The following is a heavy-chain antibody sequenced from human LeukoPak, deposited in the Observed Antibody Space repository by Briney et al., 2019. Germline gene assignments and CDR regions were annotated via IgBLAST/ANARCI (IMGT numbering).Heavy chain of an antibody. CDR1: GYTLTELP. CDR3: ATLISGDIVVVPAASGAFDI. J-gene: IGHJ3*02. CDR2: FDPEDGET. D-gene: IGHD2-2*01. Sequence: ASVKVSCKVSGYTLTELPMHWVRQAPGKGLEWMGGFDPEDGETIYAQKFQGRVTMTEDTSTDTAYMELSSLRSEDTAVYYCATLISGDIVVVPAASGAFDIWGQGTMVTVSS. V-gene: IGHV1-24*01.